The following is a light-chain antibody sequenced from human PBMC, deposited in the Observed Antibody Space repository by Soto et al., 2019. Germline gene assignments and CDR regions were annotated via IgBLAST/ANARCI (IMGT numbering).Light chain of an antibody. CDR2: GAS. CDR3: QRYGGSPLYT. Sequence: EIVLTQSPGTLSLSPGERATLSCRASQSVSSSYLGWYQQKPGQAPRLLVYGASSRATGIPHRFSGSGSGTDFTLTISRLEPEDFAVYYCQRYGGSPLYTFVQGTKLEIK. V-gene: IGKV3-20*01. CDR1: QSVSSSY. J-gene: IGKJ2*01.